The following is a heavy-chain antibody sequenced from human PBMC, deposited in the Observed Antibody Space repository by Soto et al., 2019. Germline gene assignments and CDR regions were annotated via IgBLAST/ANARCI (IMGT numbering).Heavy chain of an antibody. CDR3: ARETPPLPYGDYVEYYGMDV. D-gene: IGHD4-17*01. V-gene: IGHV3-53*01. CDR1: GFTVSSNY. Sequence: GGSLRLSCAASGFTVSSNYMSWVRQAPGKGLEWVSVIYSGGSTYYADSLKGRFTIYRDKSKNTLNLQMNSLRAEDTAVYYCARETPPLPYGDYVEYYGMDVWGQGTTVTVSS. CDR2: IYSGGST. J-gene: IGHJ6*02.